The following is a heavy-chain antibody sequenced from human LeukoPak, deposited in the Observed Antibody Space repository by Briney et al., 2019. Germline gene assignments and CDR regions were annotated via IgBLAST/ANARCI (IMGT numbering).Heavy chain of an antibody. J-gene: IGHJ4*02. Sequence: SVKVPCKASGGTFSSYAISWVRQAPGQELEWMGRIIPIFGTANYAQKFQGRVTITTDESTSTAYMELSSLRSEDTAVYYCARENDILTGYPLDYWGQGTLVTVSS. CDR2: IIPIFGTA. CDR1: GGTFSSYA. CDR3: ARENDILTGYPLDY. V-gene: IGHV1-69*05. D-gene: IGHD3-9*01.